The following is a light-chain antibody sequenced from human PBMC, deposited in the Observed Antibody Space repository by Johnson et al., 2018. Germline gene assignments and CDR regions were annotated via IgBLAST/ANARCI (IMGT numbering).Light chain of an antibody. CDR2: ENN. V-gene: IGLV1-51*02. CDR3: GTWDSSLSAGNV. J-gene: IGLJ1*01. CDR1: SSNIGNNY. Sequence: QSVLTQPPSVSAAPGQKVTISCSGSSSNIGNNYVSWYQQLPGTAPKLLIYENNKRPSGIPARFSGSKSGTSATLGITGLQTGDEADYYCGTWDSSLSAGNVFGTGTKVTDL.